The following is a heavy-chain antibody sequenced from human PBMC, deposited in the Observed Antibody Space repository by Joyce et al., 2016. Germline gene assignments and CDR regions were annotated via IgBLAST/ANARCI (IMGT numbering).Heavy chain of an antibody. V-gene: IGHV2-70*15. CDR2: IDWDDDK. CDR3: ARIAVPSKYFQH. CDR1: GFSLNTRGMC. D-gene: IGHD6-19*01. J-gene: IGHJ1*01. Sequence: QVTLRESGPALVKPTETLTLTCTFSGFSLNTRGMCVSWIRQPPGKTLEWLGRIDWDDDKYYSTSLRSRRTSSKDSSKSQVVLTMTDMDPADTATYYCARIAVPSKYFQHWGQGTLVTVSS.